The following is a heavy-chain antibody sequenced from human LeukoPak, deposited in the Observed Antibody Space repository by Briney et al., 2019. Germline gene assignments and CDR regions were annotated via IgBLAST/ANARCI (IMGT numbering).Heavy chain of an antibody. CDR2: ISSDGSNT. J-gene: IGHJ4*02. CDR3: ARDWGGSGPTSHDY. CDR1: GFTFKTYW. D-gene: IGHD3-16*01. Sequence: GGSLRLSCAASGFTFKTYWMHWVRQAPGRGPVWVSRISSDGSNTRYADSVKGRFTVSRDNAKNTLYLQMNSLRAEHTAVYYCARDWGGSGPTSHDYWGQGTLVTVSS. V-gene: IGHV3-74*01.